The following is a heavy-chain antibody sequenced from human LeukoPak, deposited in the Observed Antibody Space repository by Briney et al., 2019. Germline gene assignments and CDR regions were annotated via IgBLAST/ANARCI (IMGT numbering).Heavy chain of an antibody. Sequence: SETLSLTCTVSGGSVSRYFWRWVRQPPGKGLQWIGHIYADGRTKYNPSLESRVAISVDTSKNQFSLKLSSVTPADTAVYYCASGRNGYSDHASDFWGQGTLVTVSS. CDR2: IYADGRT. J-gene: IGHJ4*02. CDR3: ASGRNGYSDHASDF. CDR1: GGSVSRYF. V-gene: IGHV4-59*02. D-gene: IGHD5-24*01.